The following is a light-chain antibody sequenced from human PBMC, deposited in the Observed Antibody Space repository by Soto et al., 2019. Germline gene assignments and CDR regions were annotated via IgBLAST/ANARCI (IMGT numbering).Light chain of an antibody. Sequence: QSVLTQPRSVSAAPGQKVTISCSGSSSNIGGNSVSWYQQLPGTAPKLLIYDDDKRPSGIPDRFSGSKSGTSATLGITGFQTGDEADYYCGSWDSSLSAYVFATGTKGTVL. J-gene: IGLJ1*01. V-gene: IGLV1-51*01. CDR3: GSWDSSLSAYV. CDR2: DDD. CDR1: SSNIGGNS.